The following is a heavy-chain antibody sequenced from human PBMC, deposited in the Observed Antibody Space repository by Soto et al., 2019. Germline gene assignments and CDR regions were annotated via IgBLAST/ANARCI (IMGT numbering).Heavy chain of an antibody. CDR3: ARCSGGSYNTYYFYYGMDV. V-gene: IGHV1-18*04. J-gene: IGHJ6*02. CDR1: GYTFTSYG. Sequence: ASVKVSCKASGYTFTSYGISWVRQATGQGLDWMGWISAYNGNTKYAQDLQGRVTMTTDTSTSTAYMELRSLRSDDTAMYYCARCSGGSYNTYYFYYGMDVWGQGTTVTVSS. D-gene: IGHD2-15*01. CDR2: ISAYNGNT.